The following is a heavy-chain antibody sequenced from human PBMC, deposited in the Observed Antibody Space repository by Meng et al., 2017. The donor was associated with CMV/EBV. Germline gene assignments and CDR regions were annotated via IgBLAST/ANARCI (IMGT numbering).Heavy chain of an antibody. CDR3: ARSDSSGYYYFDY. J-gene: IGHJ4*02. CDR2: IYYSGST. Sequence: GSLRLSCTVSGGSISSYYWSWIRQPPGKGLEWIGYIYYSGSTNYNPSLKSRVTISVDTSKNRFSLKLSSVTAADTAVYYCARSDSSGYYYFDYWGQGTLVTVSS. D-gene: IGHD3-22*01. V-gene: IGHV4-59*01. CDR1: GGSISSYY.